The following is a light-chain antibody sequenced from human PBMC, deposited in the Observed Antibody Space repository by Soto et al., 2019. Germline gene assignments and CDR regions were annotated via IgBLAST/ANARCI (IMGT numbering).Light chain of an antibody. CDR2: GSS. CDR3: HQHGVSPFT. V-gene: IGKV3-20*01. Sequence: EIVLTQSPGTLSVSPGERATLSCRASQSVSTSYFAWYQHKPGQAPRLLIYGSSSRATGIPDRFSGGGSGTDFTLTISSLEPEDFAVYYCHQHGVSPFTFGPGTKVDI. CDR1: QSVSTSY. J-gene: IGKJ3*01.